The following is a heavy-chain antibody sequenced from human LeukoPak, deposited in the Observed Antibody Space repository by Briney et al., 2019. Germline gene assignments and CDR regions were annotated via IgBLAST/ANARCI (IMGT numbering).Heavy chain of an antibody. J-gene: IGHJ4*02. Sequence: PGGSLRLSCAASGFTFSSYAMSWVRQAPGKGLEWVSTISGSGGSTYYADSVKGRFTNSRDNSKNTLYMQMNSLRAEDTAVYYCARGGYSYGHFDYWGQGTLVTVSS. CDR1: GFTFSSYA. CDR2: ISGSGGST. CDR3: ARGGYSYGHFDY. D-gene: IGHD5-18*01. V-gene: IGHV3-23*01.